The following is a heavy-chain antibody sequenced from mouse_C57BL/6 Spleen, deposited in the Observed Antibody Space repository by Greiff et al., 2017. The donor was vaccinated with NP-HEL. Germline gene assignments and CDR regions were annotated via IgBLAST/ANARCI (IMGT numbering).Heavy chain of an antibody. CDR2: IRNTANGYTT. CDR1: GFTFTDYY. J-gene: IGHJ4*01. CDR3: ARGAESAMGG. V-gene: IGHV7-3*01. Sequence: EVQVVESGGGFVQPGGSLSLSCAASGFTFTDYYMSWVRQPPGKALEWLGFIRNTANGYTTEYSASVKGRFTISRDNSQSILYLQMNALRAEDSATYDCARGAESAMGGWGQGTTVTV.